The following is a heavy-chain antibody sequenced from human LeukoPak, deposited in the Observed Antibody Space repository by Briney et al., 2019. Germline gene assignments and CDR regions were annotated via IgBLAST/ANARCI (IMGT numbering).Heavy chain of an antibody. V-gene: IGHV4-59*11. Sequence: SETLSLTCSVSGSSISSHYWSWIRQPEGRWLEWIGYIYYIATTNYNPSFSSRVTLSLDTSKNQFSLKLRSVTAADTALYYCARRSGDYYFDPWGQGTLVTVSS. CDR2: IYYIATT. CDR1: GSSISSHY. CDR3: ARRSGDYYFDP. J-gene: IGHJ4*02. D-gene: IGHD7-27*01.